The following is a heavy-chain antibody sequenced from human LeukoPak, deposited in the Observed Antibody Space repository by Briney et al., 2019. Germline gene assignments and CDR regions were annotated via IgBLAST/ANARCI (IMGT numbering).Heavy chain of an antibody. J-gene: IGHJ3*02. CDR1: GFTFSSYA. V-gene: IGHV3-23*01. Sequence: TGGSLRLSCAASGFTFSSYAMSWVRQAPGKGLEWVSAISGSGGSTYYADSVKGRFTISRDNSKNTLYLQMNSLRAEDTAVYYCAKDLNSTYNYDSSDYEDAFDIWGQGTMVTVSS. CDR2: ISGSGGST. CDR3: AKDLNSTYNYDSSDYEDAFDI. D-gene: IGHD3-22*01.